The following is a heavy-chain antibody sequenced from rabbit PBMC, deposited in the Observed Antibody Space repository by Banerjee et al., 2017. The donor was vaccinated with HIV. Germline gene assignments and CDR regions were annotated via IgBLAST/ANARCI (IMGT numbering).Heavy chain of an antibody. Sequence: QEQLVESGGGLVQPEGSLQLSCTASGFSFSDKAVMCWVRQAPGKGLEWIACINAVTGKAVYASWAKGRFSFSKPSSTTVTLQMTSLTAADTATYFCARGPNADGDGLALWGPGTLVTVS. CDR3: ARGPNADGDGLAL. CDR1: GFSFSDKAV. J-gene: IGHJ4*01. CDR2: INAVTGKA. D-gene: IGHD2-1*01. V-gene: IGHV1S45*01.